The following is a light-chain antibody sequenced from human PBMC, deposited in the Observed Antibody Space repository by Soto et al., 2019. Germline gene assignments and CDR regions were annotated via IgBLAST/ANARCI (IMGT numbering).Light chain of an antibody. Sequence: QSVLTQPPSASGTPGQRVTISCSGSSSNIGSNTVSWYQQLPGTAPKLLMYTNNQRPSGVPGRFSGSKSGTSASLAISGLQSEDEADYYCAAWDDSLNGPVFGGGTKLTVL. CDR2: TNN. CDR3: AAWDDSLNGPV. CDR1: SSNIGSNT. V-gene: IGLV1-44*01. J-gene: IGLJ2*01.